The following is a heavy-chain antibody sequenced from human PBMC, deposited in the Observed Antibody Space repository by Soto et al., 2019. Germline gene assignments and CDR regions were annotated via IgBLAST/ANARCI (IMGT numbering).Heavy chain of an antibody. Sequence: SETLSLTCTVSGGSISSSSYYWGWIRQPPGKGLEWIGSIYYSGSTYYNPSLKSRVTISVDTSKNQFSLKLSSVTAADTAVYYCARQGQDYDYIWGSYRSNWFDPWGQGTLVTVSS. V-gene: IGHV4-39*01. D-gene: IGHD3-16*02. J-gene: IGHJ5*02. CDR2: IYYSGST. CDR1: GGSISSSSYY. CDR3: ARQGQDYDYIWGSYRSNWFDP.